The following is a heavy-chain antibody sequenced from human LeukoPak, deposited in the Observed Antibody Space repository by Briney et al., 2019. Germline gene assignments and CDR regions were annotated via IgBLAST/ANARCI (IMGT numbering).Heavy chain of an antibody. D-gene: IGHD3-16*02. J-gene: IGHJ4*02. CDR3: AREGGSYRPLDY. V-gene: IGHV4-4*02. CDR2: VNLQGGT. CDR1: GGSITQTNW. Sequence: SGTLSLTCDVSGGSITQTNWTWVRQAPGKGLEWIGEVNLQGGTNYNPSLLRRVAISVDTSANHVSLQMTSVTAADTVVYYCAREGGSYRPLDYSGQGTLVTVSS.